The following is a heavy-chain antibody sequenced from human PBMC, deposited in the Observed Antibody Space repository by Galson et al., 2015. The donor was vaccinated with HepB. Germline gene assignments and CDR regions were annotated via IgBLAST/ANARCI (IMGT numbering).Heavy chain of an antibody. CDR1: GYSFTSYW. CDR2: IYPGDSDT. Sequence: QSGAEVKKPGESLKISCTGSGYSFTSYWIGWVRQMPGKGLEWMGIIYPGDSDTRYSPSFQGQVTISADKSISTAYLQWSSLKASDTAMYYCARRPSGSSWYGGWFDPWGQGTLVTVSS. CDR3: ARRPSGSSWYGGWFDP. D-gene: IGHD6-13*01. J-gene: IGHJ5*02. V-gene: IGHV5-51*01.